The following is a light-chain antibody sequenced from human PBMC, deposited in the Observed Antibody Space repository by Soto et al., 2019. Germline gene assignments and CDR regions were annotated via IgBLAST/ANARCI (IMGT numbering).Light chain of an antibody. Sequence: QSALTQPPSASGSHGQSVTISCTGTSSDVGGYNHVSWYQQNPGKAPKLMIYDVSKRPSGVPDRFSGSKSGNTASLTISGLQAEDEADYYCASYAGSNNSVFGTGTKVTVL. CDR3: ASYAGSNNSV. V-gene: IGLV2-8*01. CDR1: SSDVGGYNH. J-gene: IGLJ1*01. CDR2: DVS.